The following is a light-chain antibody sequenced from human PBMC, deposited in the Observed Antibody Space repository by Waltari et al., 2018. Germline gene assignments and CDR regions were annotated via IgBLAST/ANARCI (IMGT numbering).Light chain of an antibody. V-gene: IGKV3-20*01. CDR2: HTA. Sequence: EIVFTQSPGTLSLSPGERATLSCRASQGVCKDLAGYPQRPGQAPRILLYHTAIRATGIPDRFSGSGYGTDFSLTISRLEPEDFAVYYCQKYDFLPATFGQGTTVEIK. CDR3: QKYDFLPAT. J-gene: IGKJ1*01. CDR1: QGVCKD.